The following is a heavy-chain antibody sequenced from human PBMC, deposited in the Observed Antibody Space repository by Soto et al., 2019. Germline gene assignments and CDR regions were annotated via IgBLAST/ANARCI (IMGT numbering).Heavy chain of an antibody. Sequence: SGPTLVNPTQTLTLTCTFSGFSLSTSGMCVSWIRQPPGKALEWLARIDWDDDKYYSTSLKTRLTISKDTSKNQVVLTMTNMDPVDTATYYCARMGYYDSSGYDGFYYYGVDVWGQGTTVTVSS. CDR1: GFSLSTSGMC. V-gene: IGHV2-70*11. J-gene: IGHJ6*02. D-gene: IGHD3-22*01. CDR2: IDWDDDK. CDR3: ARMGYYDSSGYDGFYYYGVDV.